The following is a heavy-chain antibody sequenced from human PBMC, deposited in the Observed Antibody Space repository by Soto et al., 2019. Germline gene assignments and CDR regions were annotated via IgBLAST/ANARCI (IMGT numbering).Heavy chain of an antibody. CDR2: MYNTGST. J-gene: IGHJ6*02. V-gene: IGHV4-59*01. CDR3: ARVLWGYCRTACYPLDV. CDR1: GGSISSYY. D-gene: IGHD2-21*02. Sequence: SETLSLTCTVSGGSISSYYWSWIRQPPGKGLEWIGYMYNTGSTVYNPSFKSRVTISVDTSKNQFSLKLNSVTAADTAVYYCARVLWGYCRTACYPLDVCGPGPTVTVSS.